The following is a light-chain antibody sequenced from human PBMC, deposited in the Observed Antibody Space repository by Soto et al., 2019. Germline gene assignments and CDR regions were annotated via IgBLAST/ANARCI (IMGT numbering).Light chain of an antibody. CDR2: GAS. CDR3: QQYKNWPLT. V-gene: IGKV3-15*01. J-gene: IGKJ3*01. Sequence: EIVMTQSPATLSVSPGERATLSCRASQSVSSNLAWYQQKPGQAPRLLIYGASTRATGIPARFSGSGSGKELTLTISSLQSEDFAVYYCQQYKNWPLTFGPGNKVDMK. CDR1: QSVSSN.